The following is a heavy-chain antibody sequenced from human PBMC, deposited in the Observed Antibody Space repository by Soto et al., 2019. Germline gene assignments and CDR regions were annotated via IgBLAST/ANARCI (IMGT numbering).Heavy chain of an antibody. V-gene: IGHV4-59*08. CDR2: IYYSGST. J-gene: IGHJ6*02. CDR3: TRLPYSSGWYFPGNIGSNGMDV. D-gene: IGHD6-19*01. CDR1: GGSISSYY. Sequence: PSETLSLTCTVSGGSISSYYWSCIRQPPGKGLEWIGYIYYSGSTNYNPSLKSRVTISVDTSKNQFSLKLSSVTAADTAVYYCTRLPYSSGWYFPGNIGSNGMDVWGQGTTVTVSS.